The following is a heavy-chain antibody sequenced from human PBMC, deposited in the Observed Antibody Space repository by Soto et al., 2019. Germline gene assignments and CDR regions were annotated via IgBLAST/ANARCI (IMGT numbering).Heavy chain of an antibody. Sequence: GASVKVSCKASGYTFTSYYMHWVGQAPGQGLEWMVMINPSGGSTSYAQKFQGRVTMTRDTFTSTVYMELSSLRSEDTAVYYCARDLYDIVVVPAAMVAFGAFDIWGQGTMVTVPS. J-gene: IGHJ3*02. CDR2: INPSGGST. D-gene: IGHD2-2*01. CDR3: ARDLYDIVVVPAAMVAFGAFDI. V-gene: IGHV1-46*01. CDR1: GYTFTSYY.